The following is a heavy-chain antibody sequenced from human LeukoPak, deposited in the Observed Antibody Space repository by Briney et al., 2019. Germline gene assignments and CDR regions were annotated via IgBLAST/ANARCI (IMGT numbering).Heavy chain of an antibody. Sequence: GGSLRLSCAASGVTVSSNYMSWVRQAPGKGLEWVSVIYSGGDTYYADSVKGRFTISRDNSKNTLYLQMNSLRAEDTAVYYCARDRGKVTLGFWGQGTLVTVSS. V-gene: IGHV3-53*01. J-gene: IGHJ4*02. CDR3: ARDRGKVTLGF. CDR1: GVTVSSNY. CDR2: IYSGGDT. D-gene: IGHD2-21*02.